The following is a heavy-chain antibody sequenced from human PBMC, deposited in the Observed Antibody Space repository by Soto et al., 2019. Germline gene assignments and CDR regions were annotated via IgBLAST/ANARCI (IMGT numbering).Heavy chain of an antibody. CDR2: VYHTGDT. J-gene: IGHJ5*02. V-gene: IGHV4-4*02. CDR3: AREIVTAGGNNYFDP. CDR1: GGTVASSHW. D-gene: IGHD2-21*02. Sequence: QVQLQESGPRLVKPSGSLSLTCGVSGGTVASSHWWSWVRQSPGGGLEWIGNVYHTGDTNFNPSLQSRVTIAVDKSNNQFSLRLTSLTAADTAVYFCAREIVTAGGNNYFDPWVPGTLVTVSS.